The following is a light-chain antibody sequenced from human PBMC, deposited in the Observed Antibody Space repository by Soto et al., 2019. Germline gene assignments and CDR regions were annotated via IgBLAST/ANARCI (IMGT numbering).Light chain of an antibody. CDR2: GAS. V-gene: IGKV3-15*01. Sequence: EVVMTQSPATLSVSPGERVTLSCRASESINAHLAWYEQKPGQAPRLLIHGASTRATGIPARFSGSGFGTEFLLTISSLQSEDFAVYYCQQYNTWLWTFGPGTKLEIQ. CDR3: QQYNTWLWT. J-gene: IGKJ1*01. CDR1: ESINAH.